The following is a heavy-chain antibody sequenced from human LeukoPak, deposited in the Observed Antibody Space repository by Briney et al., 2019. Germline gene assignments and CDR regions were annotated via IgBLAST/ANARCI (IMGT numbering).Heavy chain of an antibody. V-gene: IGHV3-33*01. CDR3: ARDVDSGSYPDY. J-gene: IGHJ4*02. CDR2: IWYDGSNK. CDR1: GFTFSSYG. Sequence: GGSLRLSCAASGFTFSSYGMHWVRQAPGKGLEWVAVIWYDGSNKYYADSVKGRFTISRDNSKNTLYLQMNSLRAEDTAVYYCARDVDSGSYPDYWGQGTLVTVSS. D-gene: IGHD1-26*01.